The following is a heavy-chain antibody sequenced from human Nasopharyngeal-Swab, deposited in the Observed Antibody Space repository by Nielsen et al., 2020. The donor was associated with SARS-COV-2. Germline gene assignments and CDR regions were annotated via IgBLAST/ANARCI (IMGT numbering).Heavy chain of an antibody. V-gene: IGHV3-9*01. Sequence: SLKISCAASGFTLDDYAMHWVRQAPGKGLEWVSFISWNSGSIGYADSVEGRFTISRDNAKNSLYLQMNSLRAEDTALYYCARGWYYFDYWGQGTLVTVSS. J-gene: IGHJ4*02. CDR2: ISWNSGSI. CDR3: ARGWYYFDY. CDR1: GFTLDDYA. D-gene: IGHD6-19*01.